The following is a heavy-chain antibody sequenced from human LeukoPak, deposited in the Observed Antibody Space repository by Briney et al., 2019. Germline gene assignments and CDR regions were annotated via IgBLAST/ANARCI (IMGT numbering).Heavy chain of an antibody. CDR3: ARGIGGVVPAANSY. Sequence: ASVKVSCKASGYTFTGYYMHWVRQAPGQGLEWIGWINPNSGGTNYAQKFQGRVTMTRDTSISTAYMELSRLRSDDTAVYYCARGIGGVVPAANSYWGQGTLVTVSS. CDR1: GYTFTGYY. J-gene: IGHJ4*02. D-gene: IGHD2-2*01. CDR2: INPNSGGT. V-gene: IGHV1-2*02.